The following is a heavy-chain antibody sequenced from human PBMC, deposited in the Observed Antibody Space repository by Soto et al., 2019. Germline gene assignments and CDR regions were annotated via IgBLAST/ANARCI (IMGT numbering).Heavy chain of an antibody. CDR1: AFTFSSYW. CDR3: ARAVMQRRLRFDL. J-gene: IGHJ2*01. Sequence: PGGSLRLSCAASAFTFSSYWMTWVRQAPGKGLEWVASIKQDGSEKYYVDSVKGRFTISRDNAKNSLYLQMNSLRAEDTAVYYCARAVMQRRLRFDLRGRGTLVTVSS. V-gene: IGHV3-7*03. CDR2: IKQDGSEK. D-gene: IGHD3-16*01.